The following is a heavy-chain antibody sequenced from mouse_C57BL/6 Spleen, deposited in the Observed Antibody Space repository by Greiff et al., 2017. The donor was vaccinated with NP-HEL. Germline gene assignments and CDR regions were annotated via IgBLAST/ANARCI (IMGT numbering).Heavy chain of an antibody. CDR3: ARTRTDPLGYAMDY. CDR2: INPNNGGT. D-gene: IGHD6-1*01. V-gene: IGHV1-22*01. Sequence: VHVKQSGPELVKPGASVKMSCKASGYTFTDYNMHWVKQSHGKSLEWIGYINPNNGGTSYNQQFKGKATLTVNKSSSTAYMELRSLTSEDSAVYYCARTRTDPLGYAMDYWGQGTSVTVSS. CDR1: GYTFTDYN. J-gene: IGHJ4*01.